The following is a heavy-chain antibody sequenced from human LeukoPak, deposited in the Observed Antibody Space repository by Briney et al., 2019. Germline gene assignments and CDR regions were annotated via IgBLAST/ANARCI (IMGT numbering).Heavy chain of an antibody. J-gene: IGHJ4*02. CDR1: GSTFTTLA. D-gene: IGHD2-2*01. Sequence: GGSLKSSVPASGSTFTTLARSGVPQAQGKGRGGVSAISGSRGSTYYADSVKGRFTIPRDNSKNTLYLQMNSLRAEDTAVYYCAKYCSSTSCYFDYWGQGTLVTVSS. CDR3: AKYCSSTSCYFDY. V-gene: IGHV3-23*01. CDR2: ISGSRGST.